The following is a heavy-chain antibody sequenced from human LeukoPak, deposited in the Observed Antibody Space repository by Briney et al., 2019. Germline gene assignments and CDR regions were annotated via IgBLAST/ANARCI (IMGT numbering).Heavy chain of an antibody. D-gene: IGHD3-22*01. CDR2: ISSSSSYI. CDR1: GFTFSSYS. CDR3: ARDLYRTVVVPHYFDY. V-gene: IGHV3-21*01. Sequence: GGSLRLSCAASGFTFSSYSMNWVRQAPGKGLEWVSSISSSSSYIYYADSVKGRFTISGDNAKNSLYLQMNSLRAEDTAVYYCARDLYRTVVVPHYFDYWGQGTLVTVSS. J-gene: IGHJ4*02.